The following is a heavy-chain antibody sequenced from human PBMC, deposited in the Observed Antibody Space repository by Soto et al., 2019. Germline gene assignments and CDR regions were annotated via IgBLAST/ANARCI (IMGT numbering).Heavy chain of an antibody. V-gene: IGHV1-2*04. D-gene: IGHD2-15*01. CDR1: GYTFTGYY. Sequence: ASVKVSCKASGYTFTGYYMHWVRQAPGQGLEWMGWINPNSGGTNYAQKFQGWVTMTRDTSISTAYMELSRLGSDDTAVYYCARDARPNCSGGSCQGAFDIWGQGTMVTVSS. CDR2: INPNSGGT. J-gene: IGHJ3*02. CDR3: ARDARPNCSGGSCQGAFDI.